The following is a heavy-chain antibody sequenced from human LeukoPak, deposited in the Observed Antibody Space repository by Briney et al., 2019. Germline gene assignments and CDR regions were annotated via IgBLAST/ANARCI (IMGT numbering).Heavy chain of an antibody. D-gene: IGHD2-21*01. CDR1: GFTFRIYG. V-gene: IGHV3-23*01. J-gene: IGHJ4*02. Sequence: GGSLRLSCAASGFTFRIYGMNWVRQAPGKGLEWVSAISGSGVSTYYADSVKGRFTISRDSSKNTLFLQMNRLRPEDAAVYYCAKAPVTTCRGAYCYPFDYWSQGTLVTVSS. CDR2: ISGSGVST. CDR3: AKAPVTTCRGAYCYPFDY.